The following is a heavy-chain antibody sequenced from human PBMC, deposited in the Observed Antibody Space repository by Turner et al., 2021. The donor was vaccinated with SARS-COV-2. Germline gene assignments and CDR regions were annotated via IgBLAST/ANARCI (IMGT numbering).Heavy chain of an antibody. D-gene: IGHD6-13*01. V-gene: IGHV3-73*01. Sequence: VQLVESGGGSVQPGGSLKLSCAASGFTFSGSAMHWVRQASGKGLEWVGRIRSKANSYATAYAASVKGRFTISRDDSKNTVYLQMNSLKTEDTAVYYCTSDRIAAAGGADYWGQGTLVTVSS. CDR1: GFTFSGSA. CDR2: IRSKANSYAT. CDR3: TSDRIAAAGGADY. J-gene: IGHJ4*02.